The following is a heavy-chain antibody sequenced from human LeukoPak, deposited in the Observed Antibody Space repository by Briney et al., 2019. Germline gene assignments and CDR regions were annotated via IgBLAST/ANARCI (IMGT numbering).Heavy chain of an antibody. CDR3: AREESGGYFDY. V-gene: IGHV1-69*04. J-gene: IGHJ4*02. CDR1: GGTFSSYA. CDR2: IIPILGIA. D-gene: IGHD2-8*02. Sequence: ASVKVSCKASGGTFSSYAISWVRQAPGQGLEWMGRIIPILGIANYAQKFRGRVTMTRDTSTSTVYMDLSSLRSEDTAMYFCAREESGGYFDYWGQGTLVTVSS.